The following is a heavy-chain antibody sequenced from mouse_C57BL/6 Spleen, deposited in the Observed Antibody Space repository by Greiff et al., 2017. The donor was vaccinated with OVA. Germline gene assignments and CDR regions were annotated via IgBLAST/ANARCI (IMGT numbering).Heavy chain of an antibody. CDR2: ISSGGSYT. J-gene: IGHJ4*01. Sequence: DVKLVESGGDLVKPGGSLKLSCAASGFTFSSYGMSWVRQTPDKRLEWVATISSGGSYTYYPDSVKGRFTISRDNAKNTLYLQMSSLKSEDTAMYYCARHEGGNDYYAMDYWGQGTSVTVSS. CDR1: GFTFSSYG. V-gene: IGHV5-6*02. CDR3: ARHEGGNDYYAMDY. D-gene: IGHD1-1*02.